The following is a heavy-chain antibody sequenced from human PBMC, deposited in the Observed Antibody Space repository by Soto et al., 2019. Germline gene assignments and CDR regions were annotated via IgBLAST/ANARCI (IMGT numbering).Heavy chain of an antibody. D-gene: IGHD2-2*01. CDR1: GFTFDDYA. CDR3: AADMLVGYYGMDV. J-gene: IGHJ6*02. V-gene: IGHV3-9*01. CDR2: ISWNSGSI. Sequence: EVQLVESGGGLAQPGRSLRLSCAASGFTFDDYAMHWVRQAPGKGLEWVSGISWNSGSIGYADSVKGRFTISRDNAKNSLYLQMNSLRAEDTALYYCAADMLVGYYGMDVWGQGTTVTVSS.